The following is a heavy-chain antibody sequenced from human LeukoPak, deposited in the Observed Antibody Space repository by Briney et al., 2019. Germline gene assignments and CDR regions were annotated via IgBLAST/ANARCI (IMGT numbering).Heavy chain of an antibody. V-gene: IGHV1-2*06. CDR3: ARGAYYYDSSGPYDAFDI. CDR1: GYTFTGYY. CDR2: INPNSGGT. Sequence: GASVKVSCKASGYTFTGYYMHWVRQAPGQGLEWMGRINPNSGGTNYAQQFQGRVTMTRDTSISTAYMELSRLRSDDTAVYYCARGAYYYDSSGPYDAFDIWGQGTMVTVSS. D-gene: IGHD3-22*01. J-gene: IGHJ3*02.